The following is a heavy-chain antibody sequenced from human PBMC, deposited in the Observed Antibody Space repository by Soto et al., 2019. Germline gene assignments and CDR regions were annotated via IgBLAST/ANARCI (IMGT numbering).Heavy chain of an antibody. Sequence: ASLKVSCNASGYTCTSYAMHWVLQAPGQRLEWMGWINAGNGNTKYSQKFQGRVTITRDTSASTAYMELSSLRSEDTAVYYCARVPYGDSFLVGMDVWGQGTTFSVSS. CDR2: INAGNGNT. J-gene: IGHJ6*02. CDR3: ARVPYGDSFLVGMDV. CDR1: GYTCTSYA. D-gene: IGHD4-17*01. V-gene: IGHV1-3*01.